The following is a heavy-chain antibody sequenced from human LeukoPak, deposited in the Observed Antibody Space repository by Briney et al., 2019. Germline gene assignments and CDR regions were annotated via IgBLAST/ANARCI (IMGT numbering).Heavy chain of an antibody. CDR2: INQDGSEK. J-gene: IGHJ3*02. V-gene: IGHV3-7*01. CDR1: GFTFSSNW. D-gene: IGHD5/OR15-5a*01. CDR3: ARQGRVAVSIHAFDI. Sequence: GGSLRLSCAASGFTFSSNWMTWVRQAPGKGLEWVANINQDGSEKYYVGSVKGRFTISRDNAKNSLYPQMNSLRAEDTAVYYCARQGRVAVSIHAFDIWGQGTMVTVSS.